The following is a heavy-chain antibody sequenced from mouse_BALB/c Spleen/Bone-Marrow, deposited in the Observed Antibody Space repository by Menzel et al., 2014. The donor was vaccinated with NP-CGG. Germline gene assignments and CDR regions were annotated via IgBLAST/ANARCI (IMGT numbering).Heavy chain of an antibody. Sequence: VQLQQSGAELVKPGASLKLSCTASGFTIRNNNMYWVKQRPEKSLEWIGRIDPANGNTKYDQKFKGKATITADTSSNTASLQLSSLTSEYTSVYYCASYYYGYSFDYWGQGTTLTVSS. D-gene: IGHD1-1*01. CDR1: GFTIRNNN. J-gene: IGHJ2*01. V-gene: IGHV14-3*02. CDR2: IDPANGNT. CDR3: ASYYYGYSFDY.